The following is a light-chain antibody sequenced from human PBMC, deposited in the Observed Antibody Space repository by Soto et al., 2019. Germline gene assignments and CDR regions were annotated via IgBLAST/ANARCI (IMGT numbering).Light chain of an antibody. J-gene: IGKJ1*01. CDR3: QKYDRAPRT. CDR1: QDSDKY. CDR2: DAS. Sequence: DIQMTQSPSSLSASVGDRVTITCQASQDSDKYLSWYQQKPGKAPELLIYDASNLETGVPSRFSGSGSGTEFTFTISRLQPEDVATYYCQKYDRAPRTFGQGTKVDIK. V-gene: IGKV1-33*01.